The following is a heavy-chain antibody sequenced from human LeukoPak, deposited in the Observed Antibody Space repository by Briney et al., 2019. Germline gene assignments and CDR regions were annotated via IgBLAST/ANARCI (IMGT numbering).Heavy chain of an antibody. D-gene: IGHD6-13*01. CDR3: AIDRYSSSWSGILNDY. J-gene: IGHJ4*02. Sequence: GASVKVSCKASGYTFTGYYMHWVRQAPGQGLEWMGWINPNSGGTNYAQKFQGRVTMTRDTSISTAYMELSRLRSDDTAVYYCAIDRYSSSWSGILNDYWGQGTLVTVSS. V-gene: IGHV1-2*02. CDR2: INPNSGGT. CDR1: GYTFTGYY.